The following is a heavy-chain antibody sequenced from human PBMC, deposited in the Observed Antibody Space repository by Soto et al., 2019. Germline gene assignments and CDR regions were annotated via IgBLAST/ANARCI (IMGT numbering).Heavy chain of an antibody. CDR3: ASGLGWFDP. V-gene: IGHV4-39*01. Sequence: PSETLSLTCTVSGDSVSSSSYYWFWIRQPPGKGLEWIGSLYYSEATYYNPSLKSRVTISVDTSKNQFSLKLNSVTAADTAVYYCASGLGWFDPWGQGTLVTVSS. J-gene: IGHJ5*02. CDR2: LYYSEAT. CDR1: GDSVSSSSYY.